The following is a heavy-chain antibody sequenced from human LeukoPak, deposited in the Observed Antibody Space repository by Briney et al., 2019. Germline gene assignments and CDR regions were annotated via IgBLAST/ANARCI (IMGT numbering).Heavy chain of an antibody. D-gene: IGHD5-18*01. CDR3: ARAFVETSMAHDY. J-gene: IGHJ4*02. V-gene: IGHV1-2*02. Sequence: ASVKVSCKASGYTFTGYCIHWVRQAPGQGLEWMGWINPNTGGTNYAQSFQGRVTMTRDTSISTAYMEVSRLRSDDTAVYYCARAFVETSMAHDYWGQGTLVTVSS. CDR1: GYTFTGYC. CDR2: INPNTGGT.